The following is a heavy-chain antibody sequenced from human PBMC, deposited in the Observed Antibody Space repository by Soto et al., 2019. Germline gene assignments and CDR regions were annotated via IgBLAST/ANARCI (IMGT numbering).Heavy chain of an antibody. CDR2: IIPIFGTA. CDR3: ARKFLGAAAGTGGMDV. J-gene: IGHJ6*02. CDR1: GGTFSSYA. Sequence: VQLVQSGAEVKKPGSSVKVSCKASGGTFSSYAISWVRQAPGQGLEWMGGIIPIFGTANYAQKFQGRVTITADEATSTAYMELSSLRSEDTAVYYCARKFLGAAAGTGGMDVWGQGTTVTVSS. D-gene: IGHD6-13*01. V-gene: IGHV1-69*01.